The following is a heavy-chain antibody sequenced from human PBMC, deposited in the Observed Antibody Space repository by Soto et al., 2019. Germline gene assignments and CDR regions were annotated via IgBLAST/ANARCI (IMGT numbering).Heavy chain of an antibody. CDR3: ANLGPYGSGSYYVDY. J-gene: IGHJ4*02. CDR2: IYWDDDK. D-gene: IGHD3-10*01. V-gene: IGHV2-5*02. Sequence: QITLKESGPTLVKPTQTLTLTCTFSGFSLSTSGVGVGWIRQPPGKALEWLALIYWDDDKRYSPSLKSRLTITQDTSKNQVVLTMTNMDPVDTATYYCANLGPYGSGSYYVDYWGQGTLVTVSS. CDR1: GFSLSTSGVG.